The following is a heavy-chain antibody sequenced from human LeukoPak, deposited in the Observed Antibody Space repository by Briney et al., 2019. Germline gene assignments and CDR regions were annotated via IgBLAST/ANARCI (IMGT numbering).Heavy chain of an antibody. D-gene: IGHD6-13*01. V-gene: IGHV3-30*04. Sequence: GGSLRLSGAASGFTFSSYAMHGFPQAPGKGLEGWAVISYDGSNKYYADSVKGRFTISRDNSKNTLYLQMNSLRAEDTAVYYCASRDSSSSWTPLADYWGQGTLVTVSS. CDR1: GFTFSSYA. J-gene: IGHJ4*02. CDR2: ISYDGSNK. CDR3: ASRDSSSSWTPLADY.